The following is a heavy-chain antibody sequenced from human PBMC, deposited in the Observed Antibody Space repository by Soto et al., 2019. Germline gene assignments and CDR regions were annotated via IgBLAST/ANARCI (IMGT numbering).Heavy chain of an antibody. Sequence: EGQLLESGGGLVQPGGSLRLSCAASGFTFSSYGMSWVRQAPGKGLEWVSAISGSGGSTYYTDSVKGRFTISRDKSKNTVFLEMNSLRVEDTALYYCAKVRVILAVKGYFDLWGRGTLVTVSS. CDR3: AKVRVILAVKGYFDL. D-gene: IGHD2-2*01. CDR2: ISGSGGST. CDR1: GFTFSSYG. V-gene: IGHV3-23*01. J-gene: IGHJ2*01.